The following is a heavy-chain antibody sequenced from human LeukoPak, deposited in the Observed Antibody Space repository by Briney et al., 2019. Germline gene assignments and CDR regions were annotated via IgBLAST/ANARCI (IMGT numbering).Heavy chain of an antibody. Sequence: SETLSLTCTVSGGSISSHYWSWIRQPPGKGLEWIGYIYYSGSTNYNPSLKSRVSISVDRSKNQFSLKLSSVTAADTAVYYCARGAWDYDSSGYYFDYWGQGTLVTVSS. D-gene: IGHD3-22*01. CDR2: IYYSGST. CDR1: GGSISSHY. V-gene: IGHV4-59*11. CDR3: ARGAWDYDSSGYYFDY. J-gene: IGHJ4*02.